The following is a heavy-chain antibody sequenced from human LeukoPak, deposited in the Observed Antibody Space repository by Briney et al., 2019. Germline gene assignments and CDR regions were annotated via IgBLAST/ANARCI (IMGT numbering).Heavy chain of an antibody. CDR3: ARVLYGIAVAAGGFDY. V-gene: IGHV4-34*01. D-gene: IGHD6-19*01. CDR1: GFTFSSYE. CDR2: INHSGST. J-gene: IGHJ4*02. Sequence: GSLRLSCAASGFTFSSYEMNWVRQAPGKGLEWIGEINHSGSTNYNPSLKSRVTMSVDTSKNQFSLKLSSVTAADTAVYYCARVLYGIAVAAGGFDYWGQGTLVTVSS.